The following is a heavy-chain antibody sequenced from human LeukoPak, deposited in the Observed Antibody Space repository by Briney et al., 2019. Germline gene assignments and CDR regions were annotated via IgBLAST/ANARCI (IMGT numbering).Heavy chain of an antibody. CDR2: ISYDGSNK. V-gene: IGHV3-30*18. CDR1: GFTFSSYG. Sequence: GRSLRLSCAASGFTFSSYGMHWVRQAPGKGLEWVAVISYDGSNKYYADSVKGRFTISRDNSKNTLYLQMNSLRAEDTAVYYCAKDYYDSSGYYFPLGNWGQGTLVTVPS. D-gene: IGHD3-22*01. CDR3: AKDYYDSSGYYFPLGN. J-gene: IGHJ4*02.